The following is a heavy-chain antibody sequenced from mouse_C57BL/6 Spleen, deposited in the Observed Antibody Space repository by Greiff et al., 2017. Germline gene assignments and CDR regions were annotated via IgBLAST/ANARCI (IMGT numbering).Heavy chain of an antibody. J-gene: IGHJ4*01. D-gene: IGHD3-2*02. CDR2: INYDGSST. CDR3: ARTRQLSVPYYAMDY. Sequence: EVHLVESEGGLVQPGSSLKLSCTASGFTFSDYYMSWVRQAPEKGLEWVANINYDGSSTYYLDSLKSRFIISRDNAKNSLYLQLSSLKSEDTAAYYCARTRQLSVPYYAMDYWGQGTSVTVSS. V-gene: IGHV5-16*01. CDR1: GFTFSDYY.